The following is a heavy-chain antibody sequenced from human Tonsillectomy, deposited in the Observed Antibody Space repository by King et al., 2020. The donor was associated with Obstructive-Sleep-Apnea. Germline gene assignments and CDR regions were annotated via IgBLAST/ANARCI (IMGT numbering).Heavy chain of an antibody. D-gene: IGHD3-22*01. Sequence: QLVQSGAEVKKPGSSVKVSCKASGGTFSSYAFSWVRQAPGQGLEWMGGIIPILGIANYAQKFLGSVTITADKSMRTADMKLSSPGSEDTAVYYCARVYYYDSSGYYYLGWYFDLWGRGTLVTVSS. J-gene: IGHJ2*01. CDR2: IIPILGIA. CDR3: ARVYYYDSSGYYYLGWYFDL. CDR1: GGTFSSYA. V-gene: IGHV1-69*09.